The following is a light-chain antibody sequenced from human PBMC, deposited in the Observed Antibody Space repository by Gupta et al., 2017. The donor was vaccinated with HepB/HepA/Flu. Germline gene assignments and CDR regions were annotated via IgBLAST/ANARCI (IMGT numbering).Light chain of an antibody. J-gene: IGKJ1*01. Sequence: EIVMTQSPDTLSVSPGERATLSCRASQTVLSNLTWYQHKPGQAPRLLIYRASIRATGIPDRFRGSGSGTEFTLTISSLQSEDFAVYYCQQYNNWPTWTFGQGTKVEIK. CDR2: RAS. CDR1: QTVLSN. V-gene: IGKV3-15*01. CDR3: QQYNNWPTWT.